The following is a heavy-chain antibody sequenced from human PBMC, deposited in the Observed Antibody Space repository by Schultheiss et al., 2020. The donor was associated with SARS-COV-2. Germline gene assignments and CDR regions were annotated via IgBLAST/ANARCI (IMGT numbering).Heavy chain of an antibody. CDR3: ARVVVVPAASPYMDV. J-gene: IGHJ6*03. CDR1: GGSISSYY. Sequence: SETLSLTCTVSGGSISSYYWSWIRQPPGKGLEWIGEIYHSGSTNYNPSLKSRVTISVDKSKNQFSLKLSSVTAADTAVYYCARVVVVPAASPYMDVWGKGTTVTVSS. V-gene: IGHV4-59*12. D-gene: IGHD2-2*01. CDR2: IYHSGST.